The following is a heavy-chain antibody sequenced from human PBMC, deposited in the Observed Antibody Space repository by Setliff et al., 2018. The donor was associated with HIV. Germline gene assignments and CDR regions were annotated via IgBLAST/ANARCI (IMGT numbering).Heavy chain of an antibody. Sequence: ETLSLSCAVSGFTFRNYDMHWVRQAPGKGLEWVSGIGTVGDTYYPDSVKGRFTISREDAKDSLYLQMNSLRAGDTAVYYCARGSTDYYYNSVYSELDHWGRGTLVTVS. V-gene: IGHV3-13*01. CDR1: GFTFRNYD. CDR3: ARGSTDYYYNSVYSELDH. J-gene: IGHJ4*02. D-gene: IGHD3-22*01. CDR2: IGTVGDT.